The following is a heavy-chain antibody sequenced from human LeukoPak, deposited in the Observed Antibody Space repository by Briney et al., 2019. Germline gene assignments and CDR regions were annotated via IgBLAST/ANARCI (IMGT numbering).Heavy chain of an antibody. V-gene: IGHV3-7*05. J-gene: IGHJ4*02. CDR3: ARARRDGLDY. Sequence: GGSLRLSCAASAFTFTGYWLSWVRQAPGKGLEWVANIKQDGSGKYYVDSLKGRFTISRDNAKNSLYLQMTCLRAEDTAVYYCARARRDGLDYWGQGTLVTVSS. CDR2: IKQDGSGK. CDR1: AFTFTGYW. D-gene: IGHD5-24*01.